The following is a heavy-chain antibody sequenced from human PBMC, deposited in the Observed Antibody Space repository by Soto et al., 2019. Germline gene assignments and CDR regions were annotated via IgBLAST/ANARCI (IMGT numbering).Heavy chain of an antibody. CDR1: GFTFSNAW. V-gene: IGHV3-15*01. Sequence: GGSLRLSCAASGFTFSNAWMSWVRQAPGKGLEWVGRIKSKTDGGTTDYAAPVKGRFTISRDDSKNTLYLQMNSLKTEDTAVYYCTTEPGIAVAGTTLTLYYFDYWGQGTLVTVSS. CDR2: IKSKTDGGTT. CDR3: TTEPGIAVAGTTLTLYYFDY. D-gene: IGHD6-19*01. J-gene: IGHJ4*02.